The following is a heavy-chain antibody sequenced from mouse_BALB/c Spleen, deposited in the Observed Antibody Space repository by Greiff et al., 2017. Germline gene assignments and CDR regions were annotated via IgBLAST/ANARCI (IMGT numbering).Heavy chain of an antibody. J-gene: IGHJ3*01. D-gene: IGHD2-14*01. V-gene: IGHV1-69*01. CDR3: ARSRGGTAWFAY. CDR1: GYTFTDYW. Sequence: VQLQQPGAELVMPGASVKMSCKASGYTFTDYWMHWVKQRPGQGLEWIGAIDTSDSYTSYNQKFKGKATLTVDESSSTAYMQLSSLTSEDSAVYYCARSRGGTAWFAYWGQGTLVTVSA. CDR2: IDTSDSYT.